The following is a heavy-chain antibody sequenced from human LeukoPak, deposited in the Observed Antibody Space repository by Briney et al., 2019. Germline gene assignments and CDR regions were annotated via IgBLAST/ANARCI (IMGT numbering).Heavy chain of an antibody. Sequence: PSETLSLTCSVPGDSIATYYWSWIRQPPGKGLEWIGYISYSGSPYYNPSLKSRVTMSVDTSKNQFSLKLSSVTAADTAVYYCARRKGCSGGSCYGDTFDYWGQGTLVTVSS. CDR3: ARRKGCSGGSCYGDTFDY. V-gene: IGHV4-59*08. CDR1: GDSIATYY. D-gene: IGHD2-15*01. CDR2: ISYSGSP. J-gene: IGHJ4*02.